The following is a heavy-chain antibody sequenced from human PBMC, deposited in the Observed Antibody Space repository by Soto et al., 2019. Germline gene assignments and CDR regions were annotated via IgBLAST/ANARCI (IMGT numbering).Heavy chain of an antibody. J-gene: IGHJ6*02. CDR3: ARDVPLNYYDGTFSYYALDV. CDR1: GGAFSGHA. D-gene: IGHD3-16*01. CDR2: TIPFFKGT. Sequence: SVKVSCKASGGAFSGHAISWLRQAPGQGLEWMGGTIPFFKGTNYAQKFQGRVTITADDSTSTAYMDLYSLRSEDTAVYYCARDVPLNYYDGTFSYYALDVWGQGTTVTVSS. V-gene: IGHV1-69*13.